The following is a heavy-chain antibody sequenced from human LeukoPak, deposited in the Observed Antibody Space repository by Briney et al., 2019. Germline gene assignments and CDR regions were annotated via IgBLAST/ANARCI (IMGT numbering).Heavy chain of an antibody. Sequence: SETLSLTCTVSGGSISSYYWSWIRQPPGKGLEWIGYIYYSGSTNYNPSLRSRVTISVDTSKNQFSLKLSSVTAADTAVYLCVKAVGAEWFDPWGQGTLVTVSS. CDR2: IYYSGST. CDR3: VKAVGAEWFDP. CDR1: GGSISSYY. D-gene: IGHD6-19*01. J-gene: IGHJ5*02. V-gene: IGHV4-59*08.